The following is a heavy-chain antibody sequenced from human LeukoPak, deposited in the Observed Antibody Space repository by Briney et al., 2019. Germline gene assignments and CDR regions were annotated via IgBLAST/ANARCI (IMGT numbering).Heavy chain of an antibody. CDR1: GFTFSSYW. V-gene: IGHV3-7*01. CDR2: IKQDGSEK. Sequence: PGGSLRLSCAASGFTFSSYWMSWVRQAPGKGLEWVANIKQDGSEKYYVDSVKGRFTISRDNAKNSLYLQMNSLRAEDTAVYYCARPDYDSSGCVDYWGQGTLVTVSS. J-gene: IGHJ4*02. CDR3: ARPDYDSSGCVDY. D-gene: IGHD3-22*01.